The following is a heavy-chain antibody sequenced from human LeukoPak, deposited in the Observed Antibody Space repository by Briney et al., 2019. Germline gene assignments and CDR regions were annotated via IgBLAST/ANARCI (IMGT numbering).Heavy chain of an antibody. D-gene: IGHD5-12*01. CDR2: IYSDDTT. J-gene: IGHJ4*02. CDR1: GFTVCSHY. CDR3: ARDRRSPHSAYDWGHLDS. Sequence: GGSLRLSCAASGFTVCSHYMTWVRQAPGKGLEWVSVIYSDDTTYYADSVKGRFTISRDNSKNTLYLQMSSLRPEDTAVYYCARDRRSPHSAYDWGHLDSWGQGTLVAVSS. V-gene: IGHV3-53*01.